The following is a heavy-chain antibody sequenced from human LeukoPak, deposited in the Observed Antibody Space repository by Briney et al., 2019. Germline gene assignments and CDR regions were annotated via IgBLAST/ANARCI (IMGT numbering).Heavy chain of an antibody. V-gene: IGHV4-31*02. Sequence: PSETLSLTCTVSGGSISGGGYYWSWVRQFPGRGLEWIGYIYYTGSTYYNPSLKSRVTISVDTSKNQFSLKLSSVTAADTAVYYCARAGYDILTAWGQGTLVTVSS. D-gene: IGHD3-9*01. J-gene: IGHJ5*02. CDR1: GGSISGGGYY. CDR2: IYYTGST. CDR3: ARAGYDILTA.